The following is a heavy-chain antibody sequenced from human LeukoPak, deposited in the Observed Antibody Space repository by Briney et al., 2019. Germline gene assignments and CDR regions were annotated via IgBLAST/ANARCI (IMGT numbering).Heavy chain of an antibody. D-gene: IGHD5-24*01. CDR1: GGTFISYA. CDR2: IIPIFGTA. Sequence: ASVKVSCKASGGTFISYAISWVGQAPGQGLEWMGGIIPIFGTANYAQKFQGRVTITTDESTSTAYMELSSLRSEDTAVYYCARDGDGYNQLDYWGQGTLVTVSS. CDR3: ARDGDGYNQLDY. J-gene: IGHJ4*02. V-gene: IGHV1-69*05.